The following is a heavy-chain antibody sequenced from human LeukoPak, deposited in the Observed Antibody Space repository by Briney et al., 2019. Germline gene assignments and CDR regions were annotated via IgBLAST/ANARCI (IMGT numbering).Heavy chain of an antibody. CDR1: GFTFSSYS. D-gene: IGHD5-12*01. J-gene: IGHJ3*02. CDR2: ISSSGSTI. Sequence: GGSLRLSCAASGFTFSSYSMNWVRQAPGKGLEWVSYISSSGSTIYYADSVKGRFTISRDNAKNSLYLQMNSLRAEDTAVYYCARALPGGDGYNYDAFDIWGQGTMVTVSS. CDR3: ARALPGGDGYNYDAFDI. V-gene: IGHV3-48*04.